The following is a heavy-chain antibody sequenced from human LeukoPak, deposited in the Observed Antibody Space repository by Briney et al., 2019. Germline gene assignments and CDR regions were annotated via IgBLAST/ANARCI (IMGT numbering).Heavy chain of an antibody. CDR2: VISDERTT. CDR3: ARGAKYGNTFDY. CDR1: GFTFSDYW. Sequence: GSLRLSCAASGFTFSDYWMHWVRQAPGKGLVWVSRVISDERTTIYADSVQGRFTISRDNAKNTLYLQMNSLRAADTAVYYCARGAKYGNTFDYWGLGALVTVSS. J-gene: IGHJ4*02. D-gene: IGHD1/OR15-1a*01. V-gene: IGHV3-74*01.